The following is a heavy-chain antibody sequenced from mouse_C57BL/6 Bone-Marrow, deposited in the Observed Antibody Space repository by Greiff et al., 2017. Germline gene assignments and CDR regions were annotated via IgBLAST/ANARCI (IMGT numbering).Heavy chain of an antibody. J-gene: IGHJ4*01. CDR3: ARGDWDSMDY. D-gene: IGHD4-1*01. Sequence: QVQLKQSGAELVKPGASVKMSCTASGYTFTTYPIEWMKQNHGKSLEWIGNFHPYNDDTKYNEKFKGKTTLTVEKTSSAFYLELSRLPSDDSAVYYCARGDWDSMDYWGQGTSVTVSS. CDR2: FHPYNDDT. CDR1: GYTFTTYP. V-gene: IGHV1-47*01.